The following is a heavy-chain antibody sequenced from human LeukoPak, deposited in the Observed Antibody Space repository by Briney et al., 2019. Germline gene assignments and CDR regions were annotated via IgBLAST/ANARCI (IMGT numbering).Heavy chain of an antibody. CDR3: ARLEMATNHFDY. D-gene: IGHD5-24*01. CDR1: GGTFSSYA. V-gene: IGHV1-69*13. J-gene: IGHJ4*02. Sequence: SVKVSCKASGGTFSSYAISWVRQAPGQGLEWMGGIIPIFGTANYAQKFQGRVTITADESTSTAYMGLSSLRSEDTAVYYCARLEMATNHFDYWGQGTLITVSS. CDR2: IIPIFGTA.